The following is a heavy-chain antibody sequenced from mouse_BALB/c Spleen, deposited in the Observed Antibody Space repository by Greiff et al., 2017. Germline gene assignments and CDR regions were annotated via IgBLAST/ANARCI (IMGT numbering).Heavy chain of an antibody. CDR3: ARDLGRGFAY. V-gene: IGHV2-9*02. D-gene: IGHD4-1*01. CDR2: IWAGGST. Sequence: VQRVESGPGLVAPSQSLSITCTVSGFSLTSYGVHWVRQPPGKGLEWLGVIWAGGSTNYNSALMSRLSISKDNSKSQVFLKMNSLQTDDTAMYYCARDLGRGFAYWGQGTLVTVSA. J-gene: IGHJ3*01. CDR1: GFSLTSYG.